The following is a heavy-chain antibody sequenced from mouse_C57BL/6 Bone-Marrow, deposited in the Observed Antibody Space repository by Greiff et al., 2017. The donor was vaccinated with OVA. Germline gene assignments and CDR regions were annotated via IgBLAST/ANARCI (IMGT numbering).Heavy chain of an antibody. J-gene: IGHJ2*01. V-gene: IGHV1-5*01. D-gene: IGHD3-2*02. Sequence: EVQLQQSGTVLARPGASVKMSCKTSGYTFTSYWMHWVKQRPGQGLEWIGAIYPGNSDTSYNQKFKGKAKLTAVTSASTAYMELSSLTNEDSAVYYCTRTTAQAPYYFDYWGQGTTLTVSS. CDR1: GYTFTSYW. CDR2: IYPGNSDT. CDR3: TRTTAQAPYYFDY.